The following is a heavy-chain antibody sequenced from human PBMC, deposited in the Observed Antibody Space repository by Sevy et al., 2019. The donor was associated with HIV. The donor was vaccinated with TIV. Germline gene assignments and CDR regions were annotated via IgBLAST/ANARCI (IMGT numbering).Heavy chain of an antibody. D-gene: IGHD5-12*01. CDR2: IWYDGSNK. Sequence: GGSLRLSCAESGFTFSSYGMHWVRQAPGKGLEWVAVIWYDGSNKYYADSVKGRFTISRDNSKNTLYLQMNSLRAEDTAVYYWARDPESTKGYYYGMDVWGQGTTVTVSS. CDR3: ARDPESTKGYYYGMDV. V-gene: IGHV3-33*01. J-gene: IGHJ6*02. CDR1: GFTFSSYG.